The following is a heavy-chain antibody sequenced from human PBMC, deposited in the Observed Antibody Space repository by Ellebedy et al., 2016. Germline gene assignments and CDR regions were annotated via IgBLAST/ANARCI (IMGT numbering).Heavy chain of an antibody. CDR2: ISAYNGNT. CDR3: ARADDYSGSSRPLYYMDV. D-gene: IGHD1-26*01. V-gene: IGHV1-18*01. CDR1: SYTFTSYG. Sequence: ASVKVSXKASSYTFTSYGISWVRQAPGQGLEWMGWISAYNGNTDYAQKVQDRVTMTTDTSTSTAYMELRSLRSDDTAVYYCARADDYSGSSRPLYYMDVWGKGTTVTVSS. J-gene: IGHJ6*03.